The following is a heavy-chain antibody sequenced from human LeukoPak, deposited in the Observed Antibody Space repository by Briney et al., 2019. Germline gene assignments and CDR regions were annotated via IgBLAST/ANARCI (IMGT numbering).Heavy chain of an antibody. V-gene: IGHV4-59*01. J-gene: IGHJ3*02. CDR2: IYYSGST. CDR1: GGSISSYY. CDR3: ARRANSGFDAFDI. D-gene: IGHD3-22*01. Sequence: SETLSLTCTVAGGSISSYYWSWIRQPPGKGLEWIGYIYYSGSTNYNPSLKSRVTISVDTSKNQFSLKLSSVTAADTAVYYCARRANSGFDAFDIWGQGTMVTVSS.